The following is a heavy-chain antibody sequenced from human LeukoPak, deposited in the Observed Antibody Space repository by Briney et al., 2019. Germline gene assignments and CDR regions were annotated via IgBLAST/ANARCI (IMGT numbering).Heavy chain of an antibody. CDR2: IRSKGYGGTT. CDR3: TRAQAETWLVFDY. D-gene: IGHD6-19*01. Sequence: PGGSLRPSCTVSGFTFGDYAMSWVRQAPGKGLEWVGFIRSKGYGGTTEYAASVKGRFTISRDDSKSIAYLQVNSLKTEDTAVYYCTRAQAETWLVFDYWGQGTLVSVSS. J-gene: IGHJ4*02. V-gene: IGHV3-49*04. CDR1: GFTFGDYA.